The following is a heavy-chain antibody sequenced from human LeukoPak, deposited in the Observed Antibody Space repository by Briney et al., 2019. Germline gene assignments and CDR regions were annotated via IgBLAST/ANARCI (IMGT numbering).Heavy chain of an antibody. Sequence: PGGSLRLSCEASGFTFSSYAMSWVRQAPGKGLEWVAVISYDASNDFYRDSVRGRFTISRDNARNTVYLQMDTLKPEDTAVYYCARSFGFPFGYMDVWGKGTMVIVSS. CDR3: ARSFGFPFGYMDV. V-gene: IGHV3-30*04. J-gene: IGHJ6*03. CDR2: ISYDASND. CDR1: GFTFSSYA. D-gene: IGHD2-21*01.